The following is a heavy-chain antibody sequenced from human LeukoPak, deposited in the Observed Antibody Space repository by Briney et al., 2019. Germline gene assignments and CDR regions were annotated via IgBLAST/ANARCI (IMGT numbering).Heavy chain of an antibody. CDR1: GSSFTSYW. CDR2: IYPGDSDT. J-gene: IGHJ4*02. D-gene: IGHD2-2*01. CDR3: ARVVPAAQNDY. V-gene: IGHV5-51*01. Sequence: GESLKISFKGSGSSFTSYWIGWVRPMPGKGLEWMGIIYPGDSDTRYSPSFQGQVTISADKSISTAYLQWSSLKASDTAMYYCARVVPAAQNDYWGQGTLVTVSS.